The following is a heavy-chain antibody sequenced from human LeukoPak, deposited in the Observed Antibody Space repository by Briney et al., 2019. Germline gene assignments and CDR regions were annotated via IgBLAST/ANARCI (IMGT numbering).Heavy chain of an antibody. CDR2: IRYDGSNK. D-gene: IGHD6-19*01. CDR3: AKDPYSSGWYDSTHFDY. Sequence: GGSLRLSCAASGFTFSSYGMHWVRQAPGKGLEWVAFIRYDGSNKYYADSVKGRFTISRDNSKNTLYLQMNSLRAEDTAVYYCAKDPYSSGWYDSTHFDYWGQGTLVTVSS. CDR1: GFTFSSYG. J-gene: IGHJ4*02. V-gene: IGHV3-30*02.